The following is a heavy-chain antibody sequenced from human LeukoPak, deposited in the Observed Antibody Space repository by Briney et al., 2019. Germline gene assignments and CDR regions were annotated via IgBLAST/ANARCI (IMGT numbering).Heavy chain of an antibody. J-gene: IGHJ4*02. Sequence: GGSLRPSCAASGFTFDDYGMSWVREAPGKGLEWFSGINWNGGSTGYADSVKGRFTISRDNAKNSLYLQMNSLRAEDMALYYCARDQCYYGSGSPTSYYFDYWGQGTLVTVSS. D-gene: IGHD3-10*01. V-gene: IGHV3-20*04. CDR1: GFTFDDYG. CDR2: INWNGGST. CDR3: ARDQCYYGSGSPTSYYFDY.